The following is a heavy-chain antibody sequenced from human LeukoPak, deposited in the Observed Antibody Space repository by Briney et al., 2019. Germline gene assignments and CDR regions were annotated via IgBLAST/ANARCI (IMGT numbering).Heavy chain of an antibody. CDR1: GFIFSSYA. D-gene: IGHD2-15*01. J-gene: IGHJ4*02. CDR2: ISGSGGSI. CDR3: AKARGEQNGGSNY. V-gene: IGHV3-23*01. Sequence: GGSLRLSCATSGFIFSSYAMSWVCQAPGKGLEWVSSISGSGGSIYYADSVKGRFTISRDNSKNTLYLQMNSLRPEDTAVYYCAKARGEQNGGSNYWGQGTLVTVSS.